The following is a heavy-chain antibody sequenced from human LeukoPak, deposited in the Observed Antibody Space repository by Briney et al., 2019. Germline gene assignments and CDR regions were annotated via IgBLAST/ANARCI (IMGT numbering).Heavy chain of an antibody. CDR2: IYYSGST. Sequence: SETLSLTCTVSGGSISSSSYYWGWIRQPPGKGLEWIGSIYYSGSTYYNPSLKSRVTISVDTSKNQFSLKLSSVTAADTAVYYCARTPLITIFGVVIRGPHWFDPWGQGTLVTVSS. J-gene: IGHJ5*02. CDR3: ARTPLITIFGVVIRGPHWFDP. D-gene: IGHD3-3*01. V-gene: IGHV4-39*07. CDR1: GGSISSSSYY.